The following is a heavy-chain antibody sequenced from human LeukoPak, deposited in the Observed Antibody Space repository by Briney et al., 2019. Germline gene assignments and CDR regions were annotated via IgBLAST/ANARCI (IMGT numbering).Heavy chain of an antibody. CDR2: IYHSGST. Sequence: SETLSLTCTVSGYSISSGYYWGWIRQPPGKGLEWIGSIYHSGSTYYNPSLKSRVTISVDTSKNQFSLKLSSVTAADTAVYYCARIGYSSSWKSTDYWGQGTLVTVSS. J-gene: IGHJ4*02. CDR1: GYSISSGYY. CDR3: ARIGYSSSWKSTDY. V-gene: IGHV4-38-2*02. D-gene: IGHD6-13*01.